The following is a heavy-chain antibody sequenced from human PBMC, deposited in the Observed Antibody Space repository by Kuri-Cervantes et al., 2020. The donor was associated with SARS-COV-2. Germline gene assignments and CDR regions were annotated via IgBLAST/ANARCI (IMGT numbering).Heavy chain of an antibody. CDR1: GGSISSGGYY. V-gene: IGHV4-39*07. CDR3: ARRGAGSSSAAFDI. D-gene: IGHD6-6*01. CDR2: IYHRGSS. J-gene: IGHJ3*02. Sequence: SETLSLTCTVSGGSISSGGYYWGWIRQPPGKGLEWIGIIYHRGSSYYNPSLRSRVTVSVDTSKNQFSLKLSSVTAADTAVYYCARRGAGSSSAAFDIWGQGTMVTVSS.